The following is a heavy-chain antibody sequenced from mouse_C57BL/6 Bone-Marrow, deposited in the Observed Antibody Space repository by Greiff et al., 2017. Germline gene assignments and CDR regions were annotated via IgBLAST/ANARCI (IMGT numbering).Heavy chain of an antibody. Sequence: VQLVESGAELVRPGTSVKVSCKASGYAFTNYLIEWVKQRPGQGLEWIGVINPGSGGTNYNEKFKGKATLTADKYSSTAYMKLSSLTSEESAVYFCARSKNWDSWFAYWGQGTLVTVSA. V-gene: IGHV1-54*01. D-gene: IGHD4-1*01. CDR2: INPGSGGT. CDR1: GYAFTNYL. J-gene: IGHJ3*01. CDR3: ARSKNWDSWFAY.